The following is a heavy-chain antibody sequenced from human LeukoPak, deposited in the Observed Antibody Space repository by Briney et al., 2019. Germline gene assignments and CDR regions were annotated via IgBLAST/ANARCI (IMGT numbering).Heavy chain of an antibody. J-gene: IGHJ4*02. D-gene: IGHD2-21*01. CDR2: INQDGSEK. CDR3: ARDIYGGHDY. CDR1: GFTFSNYW. V-gene: IGHV3-7*04. Sequence: GGSLRLSCAASGFTFSNYWMSWVRQAPGKGLEWVANINQDGSEKSYVDSVEGRFTISRDNAEKSLYLHVNSLRAEDTAVYYCARDIYGGHDYWGQGTLLTVSS.